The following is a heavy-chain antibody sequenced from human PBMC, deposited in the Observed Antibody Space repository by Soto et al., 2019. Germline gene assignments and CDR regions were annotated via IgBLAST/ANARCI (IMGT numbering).Heavy chain of an antibody. CDR2: IIPILGIA. Sequence: SVQVSCKASVGTFSSYTISWVRQAPGQGLEWMGRIIPILGIANYAQKFQGRVTITADKSTSTAYMELSSLRSEDTAVYYCEREEYYYGSGAFFDYWGQGTLVTVSS. D-gene: IGHD3-10*01. J-gene: IGHJ4*02. V-gene: IGHV1-69*04. CDR1: VGTFSSYT. CDR3: EREEYYYGSGAFFDY.